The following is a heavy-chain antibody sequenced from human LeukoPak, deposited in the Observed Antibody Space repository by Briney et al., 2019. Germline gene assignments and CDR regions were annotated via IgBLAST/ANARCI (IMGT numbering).Heavy chain of an antibody. Sequence: SETLSLTCTVSGGSISGYYWSWVRQSPEKGLESIGFIYSTGSTSYNPSLKSRVTISIDTSKNQFSLKLSSVTAADTAVYYCARDSGVNWFDPWGQGTLVTVSS. CDR2: IYSTGST. J-gene: IGHJ5*02. V-gene: IGHV4-59*12. CDR1: GGSISGYY. CDR3: ARDSGVNWFDP. D-gene: IGHD2-21*01.